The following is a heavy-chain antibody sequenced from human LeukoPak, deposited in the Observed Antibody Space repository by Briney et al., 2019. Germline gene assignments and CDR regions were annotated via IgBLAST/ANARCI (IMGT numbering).Heavy chain of an antibody. V-gene: IGHV3-23*01. CDR2: ISGSGGST. J-gene: IGHJ4*02. CDR1: GYTFSSCA. D-gene: IGHD3-3*01. CDR3: AIDHPEPILCFWSCYPDF. Sequence: GGSLRLSCAASGYTFSSCAMNWVRQAPGKGLEWVSGISGSGGSTYYADSVKGRFTISRDNSKNTLYLQVNSLRAEDTAVYYCAIDHPEPILCFWSCYPDFWGQGTLVTVSS.